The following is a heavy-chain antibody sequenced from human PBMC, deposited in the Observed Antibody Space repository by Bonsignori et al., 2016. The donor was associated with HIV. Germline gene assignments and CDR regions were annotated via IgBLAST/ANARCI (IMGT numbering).Heavy chain of an antibody. Sequence: SETLSLTCAVYGGSFSGYYWSWIRQPPGEGLEWIGEITHSGTTNSNPSLKRRATISIDTSKNQFYLTLRSVTAADTAVYYCARDVVRGPILVWGKGTPVTVSS. CDR2: ITHSGTT. J-gene: IGHJ6*04. D-gene: IGHD3-10*01. CDR1: GGSFSGYY. CDR3: ARDVVRGPILV. V-gene: IGHV4-34*01.